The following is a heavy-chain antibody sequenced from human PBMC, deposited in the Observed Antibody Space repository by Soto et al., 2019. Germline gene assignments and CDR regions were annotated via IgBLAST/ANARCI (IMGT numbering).Heavy chain of an antibody. CDR2: ISAYNGNT. Sequence: ASVKVSFKASGYTFTSYGISWVRQAPGQGLEWMGWISAYNGNTNYAQKLQGRVTMTTDTSTSTAYMELRSLRSDDTAVYYCARDSRGYSGYDISFDYWGQGTLVTVSS. J-gene: IGHJ4*02. CDR1: GYTFTSYG. D-gene: IGHD5-12*01. CDR3: ARDSRGYSGYDISFDY. V-gene: IGHV1-18*01.